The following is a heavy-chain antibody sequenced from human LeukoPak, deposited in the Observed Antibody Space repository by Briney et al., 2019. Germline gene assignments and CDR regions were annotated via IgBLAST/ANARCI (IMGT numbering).Heavy chain of an antibody. CDR2: ISYDGSNK. V-gene: IGHV3-30-3*01. CDR1: GFTLSTYA. CDR3: ARAAKTYDFWSGFDY. J-gene: IGHJ4*02. D-gene: IGHD3-3*01. Sequence: GGSLRLSCAASGFTLSTYAMHWVRQAPGKGLEWVAVISYDGSNKYYTDSVKGRFTISRDTSKNTLFLQMNSLRAEDTAVYYCARAAKTYDFWSGFDYWGQGTLVSVSS.